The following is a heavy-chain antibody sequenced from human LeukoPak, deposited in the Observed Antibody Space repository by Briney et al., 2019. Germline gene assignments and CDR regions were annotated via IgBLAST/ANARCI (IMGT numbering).Heavy chain of an antibody. CDR1: GGSISSSSYY. CDR3: ARHKGITIFGVVILNWFDP. CDR2: IYYSGST. Sequence: SETLFLTCTVSGGSISSSSYYWGWIRQPPGKGLEWIGSIYYSGSTYYNPSLKSRVTISVDTSKNQFSLKLSSVTAADTAVYYCARHKGITIFGVVILNWFDPWGQGTLVTVSS. J-gene: IGHJ5*02. V-gene: IGHV4-39*01. D-gene: IGHD3-3*01.